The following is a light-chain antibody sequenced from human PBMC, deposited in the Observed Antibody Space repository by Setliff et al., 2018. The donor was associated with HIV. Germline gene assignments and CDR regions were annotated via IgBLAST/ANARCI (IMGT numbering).Light chain of an antibody. CDR1: SNNVGGYT. CDR3: SAWDYSLSGFV. V-gene: IGLV1-44*01. J-gene: IGLJ1*01. Sequence: QSVLTQEASVSGTVGQKVTLSCSGNSNNVGGYTVGWYQQIFHGAHKTGMFGNYLPSGMPDRFSGSKSGTTASLTISGLQPEDEGEYYCSAWDYSLSGFVFGTETKVTVL. CDR2: GNY.